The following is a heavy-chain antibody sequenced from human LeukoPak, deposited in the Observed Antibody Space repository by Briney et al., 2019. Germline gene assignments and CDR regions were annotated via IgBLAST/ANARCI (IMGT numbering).Heavy chain of an antibody. D-gene: IGHD2-21*02. CDR3: ARDLGGGDSL. J-gene: IGHJ4*02. Sequence: GGSLRLSCAASGFTFSSYSMNWVRQAPGKGLEWVSSISSSSSYIYYADSVKGRFIISRDNSKNTVYLQMNSLRAEDTAVYYCARDLGGGDSLWGQGTLVTVSS. CDR2: ISSSSSYI. V-gene: IGHV3-21*04. CDR1: GFTFSSYS.